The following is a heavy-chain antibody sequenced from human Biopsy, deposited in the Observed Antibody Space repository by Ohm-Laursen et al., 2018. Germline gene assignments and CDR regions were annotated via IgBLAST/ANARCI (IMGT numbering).Heavy chain of an antibody. CDR2: ISNSGNT. J-gene: IGHJ5*02. CDR3: ARHPTGFWFDP. V-gene: IGHV4-59*08. Sequence: TLSLTCTVSGDSINSSYWSWIRQAPGKGLEWIGFISNSGNTNYNPSLKSRVTISFDTSTNQFPLKVSSVTAADTALYFCARHPTGFWFDPWGQGTLVTVSS. CDR1: GDSINSSY.